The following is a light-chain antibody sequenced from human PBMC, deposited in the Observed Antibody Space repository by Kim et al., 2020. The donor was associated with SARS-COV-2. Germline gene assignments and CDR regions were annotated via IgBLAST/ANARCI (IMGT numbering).Light chain of an antibody. CDR1: GGNIANSY. CDR2: EDK. J-gene: IGLJ3*02. V-gene: IGLV6-57*03. CDR3: QSYDDSSRV. Sequence: GRTISVSFNHSGGNIANSYVQWYQQRPGSAPATVIYEDKRRPSGVPVRFSGSIDTSSSSAALTISGLKTEDEADYYCQSYDDSSRVFGGGAQLTVL.